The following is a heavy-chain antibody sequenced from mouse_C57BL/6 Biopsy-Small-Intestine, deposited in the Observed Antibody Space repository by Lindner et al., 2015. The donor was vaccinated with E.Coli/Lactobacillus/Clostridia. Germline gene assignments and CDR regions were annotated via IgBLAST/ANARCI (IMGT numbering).Heavy chain of an antibody. V-gene: IGHV1-18*01. J-gene: IGHJ4*01. Sequence: SVKVSCKASGYTFTAYYMHWVRQAPGQGPEWMGRINPNSGGTNYAQKFQGRVTMTRDTSTSTAYMELSRLRSDDTAVYYCARDHVQGTIFGVDDYWGQGTLVTVSS. CDR2: INPNSGGT. CDR1: GYTFTAYY. D-gene: IGHD1-3*01. CDR3: ARDHVQGTIFGVDDY.